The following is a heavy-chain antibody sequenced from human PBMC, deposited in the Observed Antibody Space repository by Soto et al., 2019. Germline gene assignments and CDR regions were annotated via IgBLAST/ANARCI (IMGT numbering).Heavy chain of an antibody. D-gene: IGHD3-9*01. Sequence: SETLSLTCTISGGSISVYYWSWIRQSPRQGLEWIGYVYDNGRPYYSPSLKRRVTISADTSKSQISLKLTSATAADTAVYYCARGVGSSPPRYWGRGTLVTVSS. V-gene: IGHV4-59*01. J-gene: IGHJ4*02. CDR3: ARGVGSSPPRY. CDR2: VYDNGRP. CDR1: GGSISVYY.